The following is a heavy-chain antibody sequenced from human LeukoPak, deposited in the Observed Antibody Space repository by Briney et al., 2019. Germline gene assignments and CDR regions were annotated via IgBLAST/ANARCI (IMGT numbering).Heavy chain of an antibody. CDR1: GGSFSGYY. Sequence: SETLSLTCAVYGGSFSGYYWSWIRQPPGKGLEWIGEINHSGSTNYNPSLKSRVTISVDTSKNQFSLKLSSVTAADTAVYYCASRDEIGYCSGGSCYISTTAPPGYWGQGTLVTVSS. J-gene: IGHJ4*02. CDR2: INHSGST. D-gene: IGHD2-15*01. V-gene: IGHV4-34*01. CDR3: ASRDEIGYCSGGSCYISTTAPPGY.